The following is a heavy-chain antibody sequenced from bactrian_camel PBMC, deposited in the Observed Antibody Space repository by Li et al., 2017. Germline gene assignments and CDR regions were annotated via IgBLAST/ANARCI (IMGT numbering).Heavy chain of an antibody. CDR3: VRDVVGSWSYGGY. CDR2: LDSDGIA. J-gene: IGHJ6*01. V-gene: IGHV3S53*01. Sequence: HVQLVESGGGSVQAGGSLRLSCAASTYTSNGHCMAWFRQTPGNGREAVAALDSDGIADYAGFVKGRFTISQDNAKNMVYLQMNDLQREDTAVYYCVRDVVGSWSYGGYWGQGTQVTVS. D-gene: IGHD2*01. CDR1: TYTSNGHC.